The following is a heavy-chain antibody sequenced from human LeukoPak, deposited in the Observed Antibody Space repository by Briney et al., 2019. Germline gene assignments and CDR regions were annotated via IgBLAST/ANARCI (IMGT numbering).Heavy chain of an antibody. V-gene: IGHV3-48*01. Sequence: GGSLRLSCAASGFTFSSYNLNWVRQAAGKGREWVSYISSSSNTIYYTDSVKGRFTISRDKAKNSLYLQMSSLRAEDTAIYYCARLRDDTPYWGQGTLVTVSS. CDR1: GFTFSSYN. CDR2: ISSSSNTI. D-gene: IGHD3-22*01. CDR3: ARLRDDTPY. J-gene: IGHJ4*02.